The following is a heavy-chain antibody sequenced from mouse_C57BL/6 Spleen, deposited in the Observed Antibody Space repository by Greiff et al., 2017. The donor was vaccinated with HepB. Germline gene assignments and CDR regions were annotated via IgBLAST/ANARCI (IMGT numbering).Heavy chain of an antibody. CDR2: INPSNGGT. CDR1: GYTFTSYW. V-gene: IGHV1-53*01. J-gene: IGHJ2*01. CDR3: ARRLGQWYYFDY. D-gene: IGHD3-3*01. Sequence: QVQLQQPGTELVKPGASVKLSCKASGYTFTSYWMHWVKQRPGQGLEWIGNINPSNGGTDYNQKFKGKSTLTVDKSSSTAYMQLSSLTSEDSAVYDCARRLGQWYYFDYWGQGTTLTVSS.